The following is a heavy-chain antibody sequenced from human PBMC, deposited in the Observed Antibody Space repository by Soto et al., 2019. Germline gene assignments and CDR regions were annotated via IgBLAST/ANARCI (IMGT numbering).Heavy chain of an antibody. J-gene: IGHJ4*02. CDR2: IYPADSDT. CDR3: ATYGSSSHFDH. D-gene: IGHD3-10*01. Sequence: PGESLKICCKGSGYSFTNFWIGWVRQMPGKGLEWMGIIYPADSDTRYSPSFQGQFSLSVDKSISTAYLHWSSLRASDTAIYYCATYGSSSHFDHWGQGTQVTVSS. V-gene: IGHV5-51*01. CDR1: GYSFTNFW.